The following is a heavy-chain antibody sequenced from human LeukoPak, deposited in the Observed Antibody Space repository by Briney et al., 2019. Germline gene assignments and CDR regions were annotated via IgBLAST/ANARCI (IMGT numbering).Heavy chain of an antibody. Sequence: ASVKVSCKASGYTFTSYGISWVRQAPGQGLEWMGWISAYNGNTNYAQKLQGRVTMTTDTSTSTAYMELRSLRSDDTAVYYCARSTLLWSGSSWFDPWGQGTLVTVSS. V-gene: IGHV1-18*04. CDR2: ISAYNGNT. J-gene: IGHJ5*02. D-gene: IGHD3-10*01. CDR3: ARSTLLWSGSSWFDP. CDR1: GYTFTSYG.